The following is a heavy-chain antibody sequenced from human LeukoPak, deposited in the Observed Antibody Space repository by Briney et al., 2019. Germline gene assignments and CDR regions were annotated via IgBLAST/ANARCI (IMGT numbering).Heavy chain of an antibody. CDR2: IKQDGSEK. Sequence: GGSLRLSCAASGFTFSSYWMSWVRQAPGKGLEWVANIKQDGSEKYYVDSVKGRFTISRDNAKNSLYLQMNSLRAEDTAVYYCARVLDGSGSFYYYYYYYMDVWGKGTTVTVSS. CDR3: ARVLDGSGSFYYYYYYYMDV. J-gene: IGHJ6*03. V-gene: IGHV3-7*01. CDR1: GFTFSSYW. D-gene: IGHD3-10*01.